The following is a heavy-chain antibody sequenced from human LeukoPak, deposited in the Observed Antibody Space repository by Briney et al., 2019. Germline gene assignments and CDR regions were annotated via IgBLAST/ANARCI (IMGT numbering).Heavy chain of an antibody. CDR1: GFTFSLYA. J-gene: IGHJ3*02. CDR3: CRDGGEGGNSAFDI. D-gene: IGHD3-16*01. V-gene: IGHV3-72*01. CDR2: IRRGASSYTT. Sequence: GSLRLSCAASGFTFSLYAMNWVRQAPGKGLEWVGRIRRGASSYTTEYAASVKGRFTISRDDSRNSLYLHMNSLKTEDTAVYHCCRDGGEGGNSAFDIWGQGTMVTVSS.